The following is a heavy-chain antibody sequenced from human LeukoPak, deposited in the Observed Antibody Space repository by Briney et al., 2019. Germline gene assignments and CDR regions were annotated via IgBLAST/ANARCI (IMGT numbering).Heavy chain of an antibody. CDR3: VKSPLNLGYCSGGSYHYFDY. Sequence: PGGSLRLSCVGSGFTFSSYAMSWVRQTPGKGLEWVSVISGTGGTTYYADSVKGRFTISRDNSKNTLYLQMNSLRAEDTAVYYCVKSPLNLGYCSGGSYHYFDYWGQGTLVTVSS. J-gene: IGHJ4*02. CDR2: ISGTGGTT. V-gene: IGHV3-23*01. D-gene: IGHD2-15*01. CDR1: GFTFSSYA.